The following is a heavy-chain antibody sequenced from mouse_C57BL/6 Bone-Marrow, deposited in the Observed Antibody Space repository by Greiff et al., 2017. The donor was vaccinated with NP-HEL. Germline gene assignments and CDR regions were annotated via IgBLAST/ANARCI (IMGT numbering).Heavy chain of an antibody. Sequence: EVKLMESGPVLVKPGASVKMSCKASGYTFTDYYMNWVKQSHGKSLEWIGVINPYNGGTSYNQKFKGKATLTVDKSSSTAYMELNSLTSEDSAVYYCARRKDYSWFAYWGQGTLVTVSA. CDR1: GYTFTDYY. V-gene: IGHV1-19*01. CDR3: ARRKDYSWFAY. D-gene: IGHD1-1*01. J-gene: IGHJ3*01. CDR2: INPYNGGT.